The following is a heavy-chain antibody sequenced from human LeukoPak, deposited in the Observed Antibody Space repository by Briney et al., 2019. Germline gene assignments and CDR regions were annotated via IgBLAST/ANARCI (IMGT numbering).Heavy chain of an antibody. CDR3: ARGRVSRTINRYYYGSGSTYYFDY. D-gene: IGHD3-10*01. CDR1: GGSFSGYY. V-gene: IGHV4-34*01. J-gene: IGHJ4*02. CDR2: INHSGST. Sequence: KPSETLSLTCAVYGGSFSGYYWSWIRQPPGKGLEWIGEINHSGSTNYNPSLKSRVTISVDTSKNQFSLKLSSVTAADTAVYYCARGRVSRTINRYYYGSGSTYYFDYWGQGTLVTVSS.